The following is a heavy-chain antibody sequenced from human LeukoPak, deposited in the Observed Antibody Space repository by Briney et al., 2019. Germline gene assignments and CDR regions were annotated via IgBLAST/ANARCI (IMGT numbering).Heavy chain of an antibody. Sequence: GGSRRLSCAASGFTFTTYAMNWVRQAPGKGLEWVSGISGSGGSTYYADSVKGRFTISRDNSKNTLYLQMNSLRAEDTAVYYCAKAVGVVTGCTDYWGQGTLVTVSS. D-gene: IGHD3-22*01. V-gene: IGHV3-23*01. CDR1: GFTFTTYA. CDR3: AKAVGVVTGCTDY. J-gene: IGHJ4*02. CDR2: ISGSGGST.